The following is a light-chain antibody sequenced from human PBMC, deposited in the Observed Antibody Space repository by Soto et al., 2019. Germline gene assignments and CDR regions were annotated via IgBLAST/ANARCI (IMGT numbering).Light chain of an antibody. V-gene: IGKV3-20*01. CDR1: QSFSSSY. CDR2: GAS. Sequence: EIVWTQSAGTLSLSPGESATLSCRASQSFSSSYLAWYQQKPGQAPRLLIWGASSRATGIPDRFSGSGSGTYFTLTISRLEPEDFAGYYCQHYGGSRTFCQGTKVEIK. J-gene: IGKJ1*01. CDR3: QHYGGSRT.